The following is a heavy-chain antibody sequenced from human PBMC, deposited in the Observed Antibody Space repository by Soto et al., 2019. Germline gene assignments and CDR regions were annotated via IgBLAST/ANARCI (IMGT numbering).Heavy chain of an antibody. CDR3: ERSEEDSDYYYGLDV. CDR1: GDSSSSSSVA. D-gene: IGHD2-15*01. Sequence: QTRSLTCVISGDSSSSSSVAWNWVRESPSRGLEWLRRTYYRSRLYSDFAVSVRGRIVINSDTSKNQFTLQLNYVTPEDTAVYFCERSEEDSDYYYGLDVWGQGTTVTVSS. J-gene: IGHJ6*02. V-gene: IGHV6-1*01. CDR2: TYYRSRLYS.